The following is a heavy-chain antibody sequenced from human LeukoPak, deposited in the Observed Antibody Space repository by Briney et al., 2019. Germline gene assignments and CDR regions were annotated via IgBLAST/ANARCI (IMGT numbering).Heavy chain of an antibody. CDR2: INSDGSST. D-gene: IGHD3-22*01. Sequence: GSLRLSCEASGFTFSSYWMHWVRQAPGKGLVWVSRINSDGSSTSYADSVKGRFTISRDNAKNTLYLQMNSLRAEDTAVYYCARVPRASSGPFDYWGQGTLVTVSS. CDR3: ARVPRASSGPFDY. V-gene: IGHV3-74*01. J-gene: IGHJ4*02. CDR1: GFTFSSYW.